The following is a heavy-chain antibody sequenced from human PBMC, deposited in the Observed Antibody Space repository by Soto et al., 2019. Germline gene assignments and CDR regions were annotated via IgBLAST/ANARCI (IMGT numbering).Heavy chain of an antibody. J-gene: IGHJ5*02. D-gene: IGHD4-4*01. V-gene: IGHV5-51*01. CDR1: GYSFTSYW. CDR3: ASLPDFYTNRFGP. Sequence: GESLKISCKGSGYSFTSYWIGWVRQMPGKGLEWMGIIYPGDSDTTYSPSFEGQVTMSADKSVNTAYLQWSSLKASDTAMYYCASLPDFYTNRFGPWGQGTLVTVSS. CDR2: IYPGDSDT.